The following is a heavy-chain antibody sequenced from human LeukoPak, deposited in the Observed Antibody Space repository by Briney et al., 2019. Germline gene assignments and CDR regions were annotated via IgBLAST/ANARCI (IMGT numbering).Heavy chain of an antibody. CDR1: GGSMSNYY. Sequence: PSETLSLTCTVSGGSMSNYYGSWIRQPPGTGLEWIAYIYYTGSTFYNPSLKSRVTMSVDTSKNQFSLSLSSVTAADTAVYYCARHISGAATLDWGQGTLVTVSS. CDR3: ARHISGAATLD. V-gene: IGHV4-59*08. J-gene: IGHJ4*02. D-gene: IGHD3-3*02. CDR2: IYYTGST.